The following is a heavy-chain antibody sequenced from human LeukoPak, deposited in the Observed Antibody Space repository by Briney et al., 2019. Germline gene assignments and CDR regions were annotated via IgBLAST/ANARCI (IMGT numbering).Heavy chain of an antibody. V-gene: IGHV3-21*01. CDR3: ERVVTMVRGVMELGY. CDR1: GFTFSSYS. J-gene: IGHJ4*02. Sequence: PGGSLRLSCAASGFTFSSYSMNWVRQAPGKGLEWVSSISSSSSYIYYADSVKGRFTISRDNAKNSLYLQMNSLRAEDTAVHYCERVVTMVRGVMELGYWGQGTLVTVSS. D-gene: IGHD3-10*01. CDR2: ISSSSSYI.